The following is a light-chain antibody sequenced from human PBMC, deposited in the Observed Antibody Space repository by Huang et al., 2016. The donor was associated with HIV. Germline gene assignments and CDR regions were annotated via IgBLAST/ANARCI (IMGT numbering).Light chain of an antibody. CDR3: QQRSDWPLT. CDR2: GAY. J-gene: IGKJ4*01. CDR1: QSVSAY. V-gene: IGKV3-11*01. Sequence: EIVLTQSPATLSLSPGERATLSCTASQSVSAYLAWYHQKPGQAPRLLIYGAYNRATGIPARFSGRGSGTDFTLTISSLEPEDFAVYYCQQRSDWPLTFGGGTKVEIK.